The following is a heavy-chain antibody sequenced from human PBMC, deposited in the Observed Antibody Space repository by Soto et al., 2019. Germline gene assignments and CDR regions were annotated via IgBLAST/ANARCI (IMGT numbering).Heavy chain of an antibody. D-gene: IGHD6-13*01. J-gene: IGHJ6*02. V-gene: IGHV5-51*01. CDR2: IYPGDSDT. CDR3: ASIGIAAAGRGRDYYYGMDV. Sequence: GESLKISCKGSGYSFTSFLIGWVRQMPGKGLEWMGIIYPGDSDTRYSPSFQGQFTISADKSISTAYLQWSSLKASDTAMYYCASIGIAAAGRGRDYYYGMDVWGQGTTVTVSS. CDR1: GYSFTSFL.